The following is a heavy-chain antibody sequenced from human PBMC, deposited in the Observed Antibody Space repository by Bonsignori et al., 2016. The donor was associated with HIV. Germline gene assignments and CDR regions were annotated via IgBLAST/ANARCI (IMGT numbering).Heavy chain of an antibody. Sequence: WIRQPPGKGLEWIGTIYHSGSTYYNPSLKSRVTISLDTSRNQFSLKVTSMTAADTAVYYCARLTPSYYYFDLWGRGTLVTVSS. V-gene: IGHV4-38-2*01. CDR2: IYHSGST. D-gene: IGHD4/OR15-4a*01. CDR3: ARLTPSYYYFDL. J-gene: IGHJ2*01.